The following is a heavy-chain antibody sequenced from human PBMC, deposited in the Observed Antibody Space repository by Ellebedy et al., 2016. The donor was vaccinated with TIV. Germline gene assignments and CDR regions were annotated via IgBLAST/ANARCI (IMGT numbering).Heavy chain of an antibody. V-gene: IGHV3-23*01. Sequence: GGSLRLSXAASGFTFSSYAMSWVRQAPGKGLEWVSAISGSGGSTYYADSVKGRFTISRDNSKNTLYLQMNSLRAEDTAVYYCAKDGIAARPGHFYYFDYWGQGTLVTVSS. D-gene: IGHD6-6*01. CDR3: AKDGIAARPGHFYYFDY. J-gene: IGHJ4*02. CDR2: ISGSGGST. CDR1: GFTFSSYA.